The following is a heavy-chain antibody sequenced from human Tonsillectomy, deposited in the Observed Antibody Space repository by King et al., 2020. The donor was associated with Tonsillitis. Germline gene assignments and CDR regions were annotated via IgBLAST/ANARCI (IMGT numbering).Heavy chain of an antibody. CDR3: AKAHSGSYWVGMDV. J-gene: IGHJ6*02. CDR1: GFTFDDYA. Sequence: VQLVESGGGLVQPGRSLRLSCAASGFTFDDYAMHWVRQPPGKGLEWVSGIYWSSGSIGYADSVKGRFTISRDNAKNSLYLQMNSLRAEDTGLYYCAKAHSGSYWVGMDVWRHGTTVTVSS. CDR2: IYWSSGSI. D-gene: IGHD1-26*01. V-gene: IGHV3-9*01.